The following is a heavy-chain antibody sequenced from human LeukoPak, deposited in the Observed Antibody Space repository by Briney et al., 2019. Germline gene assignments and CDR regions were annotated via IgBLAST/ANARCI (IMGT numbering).Heavy chain of an antibody. V-gene: IGHV4-59*01. Sequence: SETLSLTCTVSGGSISSYYWSWIRQPPGKGLEWIGYIYYSGSTNYNPSLKSRVTISVDTSKNQFPLKLSSVTAADTAVYYCARGYAPDILGYWGQGTLVTVSS. CDR2: IYYSGST. CDR1: GGSISSYY. J-gene: IGHJ4*02. CDR3: ARGYAPDILGY. D-gene: IGHD2-2*01.